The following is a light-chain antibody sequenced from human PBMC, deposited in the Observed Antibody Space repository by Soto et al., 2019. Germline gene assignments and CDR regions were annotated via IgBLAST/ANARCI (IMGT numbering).Light chain of an antibody. Sequence: EIVLTQSPGTLSLSPGARATLSCRASQSLSPPYLAWYQQKPGQAPRLLIYGASSRATGIPDRFGGSGSGTDFTLTISRLEAEDFAVYYCQQYGRSPPYTFGQGTKLDIK. J-gene: IGKJ2*01. CDR1: QSLSPPY. CDR3: QQYGRSPPYT. V-gene: IGKV3-20*01. CDR2: GAS.